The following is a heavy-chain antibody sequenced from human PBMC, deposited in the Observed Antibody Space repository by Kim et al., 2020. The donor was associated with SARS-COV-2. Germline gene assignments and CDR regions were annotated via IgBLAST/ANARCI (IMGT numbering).Heavy chain of an antibody. Sequence: YSPSLKSRLTITKDTSKNQVVLTMTNMDPVDTATYYCAHRRSGSYYIDYWGQGTLVTVSS. J-gene: IGHJ4*02. D-gene: IGHD3-10*01. CDR3: AHRRSGSYYIDY. V-gene: IGHV2-5*01.